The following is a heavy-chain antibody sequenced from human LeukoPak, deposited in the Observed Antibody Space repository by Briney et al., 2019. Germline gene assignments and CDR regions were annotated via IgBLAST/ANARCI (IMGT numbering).Heavy chain of an antibody. V-gene: IGHV3-48*01. CDR1: GFTFSTYS. CDR2: ISSSSSTI. Sequence: PGGSPRLSCAASGFTFSTYSMNWVRQAPGKGLEWVSYISSSSSTIYYADSVKGRFTISRDNAKNSLYLQMNSLRAEDTAVYYCVRDFRSADYWGQGILVTVSS. CDR3: VRDFRSADY. J-gene: IGHJ4*02.